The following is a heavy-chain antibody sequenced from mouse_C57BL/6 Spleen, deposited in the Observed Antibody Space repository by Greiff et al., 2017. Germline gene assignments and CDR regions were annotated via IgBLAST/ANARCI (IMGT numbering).Heavy chain of an antibody. V-gene: IGHV1-22*01. Sequence: VQLQQSGPELVKPGASVKMSCKASGYTFTDYNMHWVKQSHGKSLEWIGYINPNTGGTSYNQKFKGKATLTVNKSSSTAYMELRSLTSEDSAVYYCARPSSYYDYDEGVFDYWGQGTTLTVSS. CDR2: INPNTGGT. J-gene: IGHJ2*01. CDR3: ARPSSYYDYDEGVFDY. D-gene: IGHD2-4*01. CDR1: GYTFTDYN.